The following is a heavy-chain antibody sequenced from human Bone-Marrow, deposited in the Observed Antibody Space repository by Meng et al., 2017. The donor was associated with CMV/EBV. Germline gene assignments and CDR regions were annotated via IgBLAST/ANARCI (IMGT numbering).Heavy chain of an antibody. Sequence: GESLKISCGASGFTFSSYSMNWVRQAPGKGLEWVSSISSSSSYIYYADSVKGRFTISRDNAKNSLYLQMNSLRAEDTAVYYCARDSWKLEPRGSYYFDYWGQGTLVTVSS. CDR1: GFTFSSYS. V-gene: IGHV3-21*01. D-gene: IGHD1-1*01. J-gene: IGHJ4*02. CDR3: ARDSWKLEPRGSYYFDY. CDR2: ISSSSSYI.